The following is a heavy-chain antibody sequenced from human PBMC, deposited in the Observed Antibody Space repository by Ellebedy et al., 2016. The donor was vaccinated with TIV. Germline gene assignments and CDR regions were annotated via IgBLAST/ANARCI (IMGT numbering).Heavy chain of an antibody. CDR2: IYPGDSGDSDI. D-gene: IGHD6-6*01. J-gene: IGHJ4*02. CDR1: GYSFTRQW. CDR3: ARRHRDYSSSSYRY. V-gene: IGHV5-51*01. Sequence: GESLKISCKGSGYSFTRQWIAWVRQMPGKGLEWMGIIYPGDSGDSDIRYSPSFQGQFTISADRSSSIAYLQWSSLKASDTAMYYCARRHRDYSSSSYRYWGQGTLLTVSS.